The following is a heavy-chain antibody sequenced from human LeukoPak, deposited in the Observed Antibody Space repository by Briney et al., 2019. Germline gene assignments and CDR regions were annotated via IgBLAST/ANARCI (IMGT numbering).Heavy chain of an antibody. Sequence: GASVKVSCKASGYTYTSYTISWVRQAPGQGLEWMGWINTYNGNTNYAQKVQGRVTMTTDTSTSTAYMELKSLISDDSAVYYCARPVGSLGYRSSSSCYFGGMDVWGKGTTVTVSS. D-gene: IGHD2-2*01. CDR3: ARPVGSLGYRSSSSCYFGGMDV. CDR2: INTYNGNT. V-gene: IGHV1-18*04. J-gene: IGHJ6*04. CDR1: GYTYTSYT.